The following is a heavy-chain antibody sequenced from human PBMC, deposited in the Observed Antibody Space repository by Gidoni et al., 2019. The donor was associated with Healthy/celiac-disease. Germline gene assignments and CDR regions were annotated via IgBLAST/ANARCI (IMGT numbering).Heavy chain of an antibody. CDR1: GFTFSGPA. CDR2: IRSKANSYAT. Sequence: EVQLVESGGGLVQPGGSLTLSCAASGFTFSGPAMHWVRQASGKGLEWVCRIRSKANSYATAYAASVKGRFTISRDDSKNTAYLQMNSLKTEDTAVYYCTRRAVTGNWGQGTLVTVSS. J-gene: IGHJ4*02. D-gene: IGHD4-17*01. CDR3: TRRAVTGN. V-gene: IGHV3-73*02.